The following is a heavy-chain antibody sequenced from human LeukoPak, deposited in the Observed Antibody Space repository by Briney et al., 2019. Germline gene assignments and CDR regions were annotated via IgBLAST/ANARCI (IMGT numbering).Heavy chain of an antibody. CDR2: IRYDGSNK. D-gene: IGHD3-10*01. Sequence: PGGSLRLSCAASGFTFSSYGMHWVRQAPGKGLEWVAFIRYDGSNKYYADSVKGRFTISRDNSKNTLYLQMNSLRAEDPAVYYCAKAPYGSGSYHYYYYYYMDVWGKGTTVTISS. CDR3: AKAPYGSGSYHYYYYYYMDV. V-gene: IGHV3-30*02. CDR1: GFTFSSYG. J-gene: IGHJ6*03.